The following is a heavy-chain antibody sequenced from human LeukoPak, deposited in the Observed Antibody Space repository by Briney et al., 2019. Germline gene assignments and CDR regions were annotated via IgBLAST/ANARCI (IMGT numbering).Heavy chain of an antibody. CDR2: SNDSGGT. Sequence: NLSETLSLTCTVSGGSISSSSYYWGWIRQPPGKRLEWVGESNDSGGTNYNPSLKSRVTISADKSKNQVSLKLTSVTAADTAVYYCARLSVIVGSTLEYYYYYMDVWGQGTTVTVSS. CDR3: ARLSVIVGSTLEYYYYYMDV. D-gene: IGHD1-26*01. V-gene: IGHV4-61*05. J-gene: IGHJ6*03. CDR1: GGSISSSSYY.